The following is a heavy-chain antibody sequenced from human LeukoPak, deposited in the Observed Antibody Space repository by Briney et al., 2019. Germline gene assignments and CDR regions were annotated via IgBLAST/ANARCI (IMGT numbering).Heavy chain of an antibody. D-gene: IGHD4/OR15-4a*01. Sequence: ASVKVSCKASGYTFTSDGISWVRQAPGQGLEWVGWISTNNGDTKYGKKFQGRVIMTTDTSTSTAYMAVRSLRSNDTAVYYCARDDDYNPLVHWGQGTLVTVSS. CDR2: ISTNNGDT. J-gene: IGHJ4*02. V-gene: IGHV1-18*01. CDR1: GYTFTSDG. CDR3: ARDDDYNPLVH.